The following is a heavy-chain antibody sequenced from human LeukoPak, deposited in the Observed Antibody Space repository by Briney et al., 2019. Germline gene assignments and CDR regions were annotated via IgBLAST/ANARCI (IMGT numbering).Heavy chain of an antibody. Sequence: SETLSLTCTVSGASISRYYWSWIRQPPGKALEWIGHISYRGSTNYNPSLNSRVTVSVDTSQSQFSLKLSSVTAADTAVYYCARSRRSGVRYFDWLLYYYYYMDVWGKGTTVTISS. CDR1: GASISRYY. V-gene: IGHV4-59*01. CDR3: ARSRRSGVRYFDWLLYYYYYMDV. J-gene: IGHJ6*03. D-gene: IGHD3-9*01. CDR2: ISYRGST.